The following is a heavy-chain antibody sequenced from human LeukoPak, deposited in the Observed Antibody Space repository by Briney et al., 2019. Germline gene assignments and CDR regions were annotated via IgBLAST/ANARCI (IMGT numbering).Heavy chain of an antibody. V-gene: IGHV3-23*01. CDR3: ARNIAVAGRISIRWYFDL. CDR1: GFTFSSYA. J-gene: IGHJ2*01. D-gene: IGHD6-19*01. CDR2: ISGGGGST. Sequence: GGSLRLSCAASGFTFSSYAMSWVRQAPGKGLEWVSAISGGGGSTYYADSVKGRFTISRDNSKNTLYLQMNSLRAEDTAVYYCARNIAVAGRISIRWYFDLWGRGTLVTVSS.